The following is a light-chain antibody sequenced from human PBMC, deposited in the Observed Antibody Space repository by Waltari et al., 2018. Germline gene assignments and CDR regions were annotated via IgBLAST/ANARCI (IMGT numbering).Light chain of an antibody. V-gene: IGKV2-30*01. CDR1: TSLEYIDGNIF. CDR2: KVS. CDR3: MQGTHWPPVT. Sequence: EVVLPLSPFSLPITLGRSAPIPACSSTSLEYIDGNIFLNWFQQRPGQSQRRLIYKVSHRDSGVPGRFSGSGSGTEFTLTINRVEADDVAIYYCMQGTHWPPVTFGPGTKVVI. J-gene: IGKJ3*01.